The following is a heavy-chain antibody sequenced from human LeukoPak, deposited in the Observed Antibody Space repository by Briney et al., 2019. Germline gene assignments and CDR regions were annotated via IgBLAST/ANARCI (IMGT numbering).Heavy chain of an antibody. CDR1: GGSISGYK. Sequence: SGTLSLTCTVPGGSISGYKWSWVRQPPGKGLEWIGQIYYSGRSKNNPSLKSRVTISVDTSKNQFSLKLSSVTAADPALYYCARMGPKTTAAFDIWGQGTMVTVSS. J-gene: IGHJ3*02. CDR3: ARMGPKTTAAFDI. CDR2: IYYSGRS. D-gene: IGHD1-7*01. V-gene: IGHV4-59*01.